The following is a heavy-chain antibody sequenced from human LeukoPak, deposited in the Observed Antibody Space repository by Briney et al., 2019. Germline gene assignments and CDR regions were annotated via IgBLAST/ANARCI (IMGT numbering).Heavy chain of an antibody. CDR1: GFTFSSYS. CDR3: ARSGSYYYYYMDV. D-gene: IGHD1-14*01. J-gene: IGHJ6*03. CDR2: ISGSGAST. V-gene: IGHV3-21*01. Sequence: PGGSLRLSCAASGFTFSSYSMNWVRQAPGKGLEWVSGISGSGASTYYADSVKGRFTISRDNAKNSLYLQMNSLRAEDTAVYYCARSGSYYYYYMDVWGKGTTVTISS.